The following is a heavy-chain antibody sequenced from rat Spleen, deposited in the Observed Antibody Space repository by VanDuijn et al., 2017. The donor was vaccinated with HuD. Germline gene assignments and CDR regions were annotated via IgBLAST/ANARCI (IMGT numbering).Heavy chain of an antibody. Sequence: EVQLQESGPGLVKPSQSLSLTCSVTGYSITSTYRWNWIRKFPGNKLEWMGYINSAGSTNYNPSLKSRISIIRDTSKNQFFLQVSSLTTEDTATYYCARVSWDDFDYWGQGVMVTVSS. CDR2: INSAGST. CDR3: ARVSWDDFDY. CDR1: GYSITSTYR. D-gene: IGHD1-2*01. V-gene: IGHV3-3*01. J-gene: IGHJ2*01.